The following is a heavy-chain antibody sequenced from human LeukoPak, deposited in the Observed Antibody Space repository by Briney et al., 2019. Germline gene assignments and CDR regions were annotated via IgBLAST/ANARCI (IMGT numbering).Heavy chain of an antibody. D-gene: IGHD3-9*01. J-gene: IGHJ3*02. CDR3: ARVWFRDDGAFDI. CDR1: GFTFSNYW. V-gene: IGHV3-74*01. Sequence: GGSLRLSCAASGFTFSNYWMHWVRQAPGKGLVWVSRINSDGSSTNYADSVKGRFTISRDNAKNTLYLQMNSLRAEDTAVYYCARVWFRDDGAFDIWGQGTMVTVSS. CDR2: INSDGSST.